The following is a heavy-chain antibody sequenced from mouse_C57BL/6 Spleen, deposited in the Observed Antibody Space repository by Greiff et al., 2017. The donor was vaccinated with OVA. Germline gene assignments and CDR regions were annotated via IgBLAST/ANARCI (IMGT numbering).Heavy chain of an antibody. CDR2: IDPSDSYT. J-gene: IGHJ4*01. V-gene: IGHV1-59*01. D-gene: IGHD1-1*01. CDR1: GYTFTSYW. Sequence: VQLQQPGAELVKPGTSVKLSCKASGYTFTSYWMHWVKQRPGQGLEWIGVIDPSDSYTNYNQKLKGKATLTVDTSYSTAYMQLSILTSDDSAVYYCASSLYYGSSSPYAMDYWGPGPSVTVSS. CDR3: ASSLYYGSSSPYAMDY.